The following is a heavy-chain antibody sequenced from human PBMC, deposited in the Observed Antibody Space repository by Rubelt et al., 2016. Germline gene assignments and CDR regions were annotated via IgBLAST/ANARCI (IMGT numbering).Heavy chain of an antibody. Sequence: QLQLQESGPGLVKPSETLSLTCTVSGGSISSSSYYWGWIRQPPGKGLEWIGSIYYSGSTYYNPSLKGRVTISGDTSKNQFVLKLSAVTAADTAVYYWAGQGYSSGNIDYWGQGTLVTVSS. CDR1: GGSISSSSYY. CDR3: AGQGYSSGNIDY. D-gene: IGHD6-19*01. CDR2: IYYSGST. J-gene: IGHJ4*02. V-gene: IGHV4-39*07.